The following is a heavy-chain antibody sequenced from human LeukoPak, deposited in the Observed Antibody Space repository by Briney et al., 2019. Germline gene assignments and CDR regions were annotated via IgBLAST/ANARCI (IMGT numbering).Heavy chain of an antibody. J-gene: IGHJ4*02. V-gene: IGHV3-30*02. CDR3: AKDPFEEYYFDY. D-gene: IGHD3-10*01. Sequence: SGGSLRLSCAASGFTFSSYGMHWVRQAPGKGLEWVAFIRYDGSNKYYADSVKGRFTISRDNSKNTLYLQMNSLRAEDTAVYYRAKDPFEEYYFDYWGQGTLVTVSS. CDR1: GFTFSSYG. CDR2: IRYDGSNK.